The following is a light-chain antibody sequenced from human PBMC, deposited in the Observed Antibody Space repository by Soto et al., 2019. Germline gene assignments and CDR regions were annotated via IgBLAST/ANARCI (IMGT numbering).Light chain of an antibody. CDR1: RSDVGGYNY. CDR3: SSYGGSNTVV. Sequence: QSALTQPPSASGSPRQSVTITWTVSRSDVGGYNYVSWYQQHPGKAPKLMIYEVSKRPSGVPDRLSGSKSGNTASLTVSGLQAEDEADYYCSSYGGSNTVVFGGGTKVTVL. J-gene: IGLJ2*01. CDR2: EVS. V-gene: IGLV2-8*01.